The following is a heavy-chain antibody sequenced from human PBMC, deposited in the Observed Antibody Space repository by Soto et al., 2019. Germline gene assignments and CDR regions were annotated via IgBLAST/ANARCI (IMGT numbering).Heavy chain of an antibody. Sequence: QVQLQQWGAGLLKPSETLSLTCAVYGGSFSGYYWSWIRQPPGKGLEWIGEINHSGSTNYNPSLKSRVTISVDTSKNQLSLKLSSVTAADTAVYYCARGGYCSGGSCYSSLGWFDPWGQGTLVTVSS. V-gene: IGHV4-34*01. CDR2: INHSGST. D-gene: IGHD2-15*01. CDR1: GGSFSGYY. J-gene: IGHJ5*02. CDR3: ARGGYCSGGSCYSSLGWFDP.